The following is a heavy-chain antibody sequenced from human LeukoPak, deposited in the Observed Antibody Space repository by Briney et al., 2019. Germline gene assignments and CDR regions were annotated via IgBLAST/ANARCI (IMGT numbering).Heavy chain of an antibody. Sequence: SGPALVKPTQTLTLNAIFSGFSRNTSGMCVSWIRQPPGKALEWLALIGWNDDKNYSTSLKTRLTISKDTSKNQVVLTMTNMGPVDTATYDCARISPTYYYDSSGYSWLEVRKYHFDYWGQGSLVTVSS. V-gene: IGHV2-70*13. J-gene: IGHJ4*02. D-gene: IGHD3-22*01. CDR2: IGWNDDK. CDR3: ARISPTYYYDSSGYSWLEVRKYHFDY. CDR1: GFSRNTSGMC.